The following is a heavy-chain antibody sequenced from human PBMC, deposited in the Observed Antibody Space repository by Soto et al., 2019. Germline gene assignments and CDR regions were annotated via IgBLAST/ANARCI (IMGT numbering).Heavy chain of an antibody. V-gene: IGHV4-59*01. CDR2: IYYSGST. CDR1: GVSISSYY. D-gene: IGHD6-19*01. J-gene: IGHJ6*02. CDR3: ATLPVAGNYYYGMDI. Sequence: PSETLSLTCTVSGVSISSYYWILIRQPPGKGLEWIGYIYYSGSTNYNPSLKSRVTISVDTSKNQFSLKLSSVTAADTAVYYCATLPVAGNYYYGMDIWGQGTTVTISS.